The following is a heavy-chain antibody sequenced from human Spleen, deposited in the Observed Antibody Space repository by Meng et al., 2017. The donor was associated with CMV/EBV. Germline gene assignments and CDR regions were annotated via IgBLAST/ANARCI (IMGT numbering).Heavy chain of an antibody. V-gene: IGHV3-49*04. Sequence: GESLKISCTASGFTFGDYAMSWVRQAPGKGLEWVGFIRSKAYGGTTEYAASVKGRFTISRDDSKSIAYLQMNSLKTEDTAVYYCTRTRYYYDSSGYYLDDYWGQGTLVTVSS. CDR3: TRTRYYYDSSGYYLDDY. CDR1: GFTFGDYA. J-gene: IGHJ4*02. D-gene: IGHD3-22*01. CDR2: IRSKAYGGTT.